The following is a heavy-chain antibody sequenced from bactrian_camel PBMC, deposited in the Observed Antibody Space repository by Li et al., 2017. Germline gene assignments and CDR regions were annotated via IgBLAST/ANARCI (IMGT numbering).Heavy chain of an antibody. CDR2: IDSGGGT. V-gene: IGHV3S53*01. CDR3: AADLGCDGIWDY. D-gene: IGHD5*01. CDR1: GRILTSNC. Sequence: QVQLVESGGGSVPAGGTLWLSCKASGRILTSNCMGWFRQAPGKEREEVADIDSGGGTKYADSVRGRFTISRDTAKNTLYLEMNSPKPEDTAMYYGAADLGCDGIWDYWGQGTQVTVS. J-gene: IGHJ4*01.